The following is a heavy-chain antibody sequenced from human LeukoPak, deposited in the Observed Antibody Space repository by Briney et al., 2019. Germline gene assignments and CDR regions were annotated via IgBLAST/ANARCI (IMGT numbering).Heavy chain of an antibody. CDR1: GFTFSGSG. Sequence: GGSLRLSCAASGFTFSGSGMYWVRQAPGKGLEWVALIWYDGSTKFYADSVKGRFTISRDNSENTLYLQMNSLRDEDTAVYFCARDRVGYGDYSFDCWGQGTLVTVSS. D-gene: IGHD4-17*01. CDR3: ARDRVGYGDYSFDC. V-gene: IGHV3-33*01. CDR2: IWYDGSTK. J-gene: IGHJ4*02.